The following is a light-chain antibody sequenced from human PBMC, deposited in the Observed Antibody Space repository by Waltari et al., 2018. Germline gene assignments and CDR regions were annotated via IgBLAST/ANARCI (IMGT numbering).Light chain of an antibody. J-gene: IGKJ3*01. CDR3: QQSYSTPLN. V-gene: IGKV1-39*01. CDR1: QSISSY. CDR2: AAS. Sequence: DIQMTQSPSSLSASVGDRVTLTCRASQSISSYLNWYQQKPGKAPKLLIYAASSLQSGVPSRFSGSGSGTDFTLTISSLQPEDFATYYCQQSYSTPLNFGPGTKVDIK.